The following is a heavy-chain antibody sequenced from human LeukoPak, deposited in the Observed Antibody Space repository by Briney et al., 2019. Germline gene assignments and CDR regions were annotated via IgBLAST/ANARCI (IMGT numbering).Heavy chain of an antibody. V-gene: IGHV4-59*01. D-gene: IGHD6-13*01. Sequence: SETLSLTCTVSGGFSNSFYWSWIRQPPGKGLEWIGYIYYSGSTNYNPSLKSRVTISVDTSKNQFSLKLSSVTAADTAVYYCASSPQLDYFDYWGQGTLVTVSS. CDR2: IYYSGST. CDR1: GGFSNSFY. CDR3: ASSPQLDYFDY. J-gene: IGHJ4*02.